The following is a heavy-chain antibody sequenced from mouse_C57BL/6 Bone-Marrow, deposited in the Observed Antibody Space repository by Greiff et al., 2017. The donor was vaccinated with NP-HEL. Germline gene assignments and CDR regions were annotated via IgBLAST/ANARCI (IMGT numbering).Heavy chain of an antibody. J-gene: IGHJ3*01. Sequence: QVQLQQPGAELVRPGTSVKLSCKASGYTFTSYWMHWVKQRPGQGLEWIGVIDPSDSYTNYNQKFKGKATLTVDTSSSTAYMQLSSLTSEDSAVYYCARLPLRTWFAYWGQGTLVTVSA. V-gene: IGHV1-59*01. CDR3: ARLPLRTWFAY. D-gene: IGHD6-1*01. CDR2: IDPSDSYT. CDR1: GYTFTSYW.